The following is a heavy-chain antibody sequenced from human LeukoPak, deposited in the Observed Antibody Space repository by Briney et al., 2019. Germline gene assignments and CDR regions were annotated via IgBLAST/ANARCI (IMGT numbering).Heavy chain of an antibody. CDR2: ISYDGSNK. J-gene: IGHJ4*02. V-gene: IGHV3-30*04. CDR1: GFTFSSYA. CDR3: ARGDPTYYYGSGSYLYYFDY. Sequence: GRSLRLSCAASGFTFSSYAMHWVRQAPGKGLEWVAVISYDGSNKYYADSVKGRLTISRDNSKNTLYLQMNSLRAEDTAVYYCARGDPTYYYGSGSYLYYFDYWGQRTLVTVSS. D-gene: IGHD3-10*01.